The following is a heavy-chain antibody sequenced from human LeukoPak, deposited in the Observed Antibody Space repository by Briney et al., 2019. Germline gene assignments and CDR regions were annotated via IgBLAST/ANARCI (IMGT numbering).Heavy chain of an antibody. CDR2: IYPSGST. V-gene: IGHV4-30-2*01. J-gene: IGHJ5*02. D-gene: IGHD1-1*01. CDR1: GGSISSGGYS. Sequence: SETLSLTCAVSGGSISSGGYSWSWIRQPPGKGLEWIGYIYPSGSTYYNPSLKSRVTISVDRSKNQFSLKLSSVTAADTAVYYCARDPDDEGWFDPWGQGTLVTVSS. CDR3: ARDPDDEGWFDP.